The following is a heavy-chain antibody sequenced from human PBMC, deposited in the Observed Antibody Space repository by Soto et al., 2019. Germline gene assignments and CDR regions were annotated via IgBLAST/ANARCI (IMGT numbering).Heavy chain of an antibody. CDR2: TSSRSVYI. CDR1: GFTFSDYS. V-gene: IGHV3-21*06. CDR3: ARGISMKVVVQRDAPDKYYFDY. D-gene: IGHD3-22*01. J-gene: IGHJ4*02. Sequence: EVRLVESGGGLVKPGGSLRLSCAASGFTFSDYSMDWVRQAPGKGLEWVSSTSSRSVYIYYADSVKGRFTISRDNTGNSLYLQMNSLRVEDTAVYYCARGISMKVVVQRDAPDKYYFDYWSQGTLVTVSS.